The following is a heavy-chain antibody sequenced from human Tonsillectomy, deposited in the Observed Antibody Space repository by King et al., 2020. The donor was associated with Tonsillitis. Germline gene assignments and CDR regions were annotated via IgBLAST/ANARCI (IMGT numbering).Heavy chain of an antibody. CDR3: ARAYSSGAFDI. V-gene: IGHV3-11*01. CDR2: ISSSGGTL. Sequence: VQLVESGGGLVKPGGALRLSCAASGVTFSDYYMSWTRQAPGKGLEWGSYISSSGGTLFYVGHVKGGFTISRANAKNSLYLQMNSLRAEDTAVYYCARAYSSGAFDIWGQGTMVTVSS. D-gene: IGHD6-19*01. J-gene: IGHJ3*02. CDR1: GVTFSDYY.